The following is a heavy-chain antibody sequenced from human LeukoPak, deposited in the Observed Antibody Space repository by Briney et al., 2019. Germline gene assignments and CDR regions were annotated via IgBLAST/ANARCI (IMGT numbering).Heavy chain of an antibody. J-gene: IGHJ4*02. CDR3: ARSRYDYIWGIDY. CDR2: ISSTSNYI. V-gene: IGHV3-21*01. CDR1: GFTFSSYS. D-gene: IGHD3-16*01. Sequence: PGGSLRLSCVASGFTFSSYSMNWVRQAPGKGLEWVSSISSTSNYIYYADSVKGRFTISRDNAKNTLYLQMNSLRDEDTAVFYCARSRYDYIWGIDYWGQGTLVTISS.